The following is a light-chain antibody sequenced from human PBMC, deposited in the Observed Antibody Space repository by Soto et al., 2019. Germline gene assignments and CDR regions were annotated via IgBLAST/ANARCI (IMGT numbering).Light chain of an antibody. CDR3: QQYNTFSYT. Sequence: DIQMTQSPSTLSASVGDRVTITCRASQSISTWLAWYQQKPGKAPKLLIYDASSLESGVTSRFRGSGSGTEFTLTISTLQPDDFATYYCQQYNTFSYTFGQGTKLQ. V-gene: IGKV1-5*01. J-gene: IGKJ2*01. CDR2: DAS. CDR1: QSISTW.